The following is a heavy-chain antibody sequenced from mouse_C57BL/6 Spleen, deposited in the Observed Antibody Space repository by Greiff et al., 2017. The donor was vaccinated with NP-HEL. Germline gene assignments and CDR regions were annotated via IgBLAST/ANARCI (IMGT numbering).Heavy chain of an antibody. CDR1: GYTFTSYW. CDR3: ASGYDYSNYVWFAY. CDR2: IDPSDSYT. Sequence: VQLQQSGAELVKPGASVKLSCKASGYTFTSYWMQWVKQRPGQGLEWIGEIDPSDSYTNYNQKFKGKATLTVDTSSSTAYMQLSSLTSEDSAVYYCASGYDYSNYVWFAYWGQGTLVTVSA. J-gene: IGHJ3*01. D-gene: IGHD2-5*01. V-gene: IGHV1-50*01.